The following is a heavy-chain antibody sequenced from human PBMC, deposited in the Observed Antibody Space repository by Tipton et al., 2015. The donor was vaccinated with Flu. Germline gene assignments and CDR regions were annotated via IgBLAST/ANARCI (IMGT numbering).Heavy chain of an antibody. Sequence: TLSLTCTVSGGSISSYYWSWIRQPPGKGLEWIGYIYYSGSTNYNPSLKSRVTISVDTSKNQFSLKLSSVTAADTAVYYCARSRFLEWSTGLNWFDPWGQGTLVTVSS. V-gene: IGHV4-59*01. D-gene: IGHD3-3*01. CDR2: IYYSGST. CDR3: ARSRFLEWSTGLNWFDP. J-gene: IGHJ5*02. CDR1: GGSISSYY.